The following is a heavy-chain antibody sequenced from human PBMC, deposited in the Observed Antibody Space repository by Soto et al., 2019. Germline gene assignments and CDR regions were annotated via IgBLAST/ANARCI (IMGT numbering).Heavy chain of an antibody. V-gene: IGHV2-5*02. J-gene: IGHJ4*02. CDR1: GFSLTSRPVG. CDR3: AHRRNYDGSWNEGVFDY. CDR2: IYWDDDK. D-gene: IGHD3-16*01. Sequence: QITLKESGPTLVKPTQTLTLTCTFSGFSLTSRPVGVGWVRQPPGKALEWLAFIYWDDDKRYSPSLRSTLTLTKDASQNPVVLTLTHMDPVDTATYYCAHRRNYDGSWNEGVFDYWGQGILVTVSS.